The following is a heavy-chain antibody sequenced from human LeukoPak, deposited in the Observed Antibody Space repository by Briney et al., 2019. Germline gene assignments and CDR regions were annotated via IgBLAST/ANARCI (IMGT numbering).Heavy chain of an antibody. Sequence: PGGSLRLSCAASGFTFSNYALHWVRQAPGKGLEWVAVISYDGSNKYYADSVKGRFTISRDNSKNTLYPQMNSLRAEDTAVYCCAAVDTAMPRDYWGQGTLVTVSS. J-gene: IGHJ4*02. D-gene: IGHD5-18*01. V-gene: IGHV3-30*04. CDR1: GFTFSNYA. CDR2: ISYDGSNK. CDR3: AAVDTAMPRDY.